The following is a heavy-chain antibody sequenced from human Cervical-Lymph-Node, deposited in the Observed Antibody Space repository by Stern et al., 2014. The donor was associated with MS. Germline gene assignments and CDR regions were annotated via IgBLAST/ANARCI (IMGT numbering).Heavy chain of an antibody. CDR2: INPNTGGT. Sequence: VQLVESGAEVKKPGASVKVSCKTSGYIFTGYYIHWVRQAPGQGPEWMAWINPNTGGTKYAQKLQVRVTMSRDTSISTAYVELSSLTSDDTAVYYCARDQRGITIFGVVTDYYYLGMDVWGQGTTVTVSS. D-gene: IGHD3-3*01. V-gene: IGHV1-2*02. CDR1: GYIFTGYY. J-gene: IGHJ6*02. CDR3: ARDQRGITIFGVVTDYYYLGMDV.